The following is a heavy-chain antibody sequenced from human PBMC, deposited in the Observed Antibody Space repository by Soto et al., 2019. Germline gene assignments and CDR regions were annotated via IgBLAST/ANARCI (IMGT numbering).Heavy chain of an antibody. Sequence: DVQLVESGGDLVQPGGSLRLSCAASGFTFDSCVMSWVRQAPGKGLEWLSLISGSGRYTDYADSVKGRFTIFRDNSKNKIYLEMNRLRVEDTAVYYCAKDPPSERMQADYGIDVWGRGTTVTVSS. V-gene: IGHV3-23*04. CDR1: GFTFDSCV. D-gene: IGHD6-19*01. CDR3: AKDPPSERMQADYGIDV. J-gene: IGHJ6*02. CDR2: ISGSGRYT.